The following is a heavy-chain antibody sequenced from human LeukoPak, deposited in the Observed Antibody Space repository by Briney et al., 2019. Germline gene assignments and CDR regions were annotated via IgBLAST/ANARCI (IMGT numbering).Heavy chain of an antibody. V-gene: IGHV3-49*04. CDR1: GFTFGDYA. D-gene: IGHD5-18*01. J-gene: IGHJ4*02. CDR3: TRGPDLDTVLGRGLMFTVLFDF. CDR2: IRSKAFGGTT. Sequence: PGRSLRLSCTASGFTFGDYAMSWVRQAPGKGLEWVGLIRSKAFGGTTEYAASVKGRFTISRDESKSIAYLQMNSLKTEDTAVYYYTRGPDLDTVLGRGLMFTVLFDFWGQGTLVTVSS.